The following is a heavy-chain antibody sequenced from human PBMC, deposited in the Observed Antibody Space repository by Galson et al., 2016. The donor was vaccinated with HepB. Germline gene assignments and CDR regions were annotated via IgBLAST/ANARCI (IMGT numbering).Heavy chain of an antibody. J-gene: IGHJ6*02. D-gene: IGHD3-22*01. CDR1: GFTFSDYY. Sequence: SLRLSCAASGFTFSDYYMSWIRQAPGKGLEWLSYISSSSSTIYYADSVKGRFTISRDNAKNSLNLQMNSLRAEDTAVYYCARDRSFDTSGYNREDYYFGMDVWGQGTTVTVSS. CDR2: ISSSSSTI. CDR3: ARDRSFDTSGYNREDYYFGMDV. V-gene: IGHV3-11*01.